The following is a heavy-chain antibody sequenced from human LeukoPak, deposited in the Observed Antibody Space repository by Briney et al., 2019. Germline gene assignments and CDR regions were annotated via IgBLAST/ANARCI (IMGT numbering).Heavy chain of an antibody. D-gene: IGHD3-22*01. V-gene: IGHV3-33*08. CDR3: ARDTYYYDSSGYNDAFDI. CDR1: GFTFSNYA. J-gene: IGHJ3*02. CDR2: IWYDGSNK. Sequence: GGSLRLSCAASGFTFSNYAMSWVRQAPGKGLEWVAVIWYDGSNKYYADSVKGRFTISRDNSKNTLYLQMNSLRAEDTAVYYCARDTYYYDSSGYNDAFDIWGQGTMVTVSS.